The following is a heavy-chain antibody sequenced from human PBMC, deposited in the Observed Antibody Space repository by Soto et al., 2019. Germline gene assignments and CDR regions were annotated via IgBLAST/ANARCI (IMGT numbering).Heavy chain of an antibody. CDR1: GFTFSSYS. CDR2: ISSSSSTI. D-gene: IGHD5-18*01. Sequence: PGGSLRLSCAASGFTFSSYSMNWVRQAPGKGLEWVSYISSSSSTIYYADSVKGRFTISRDNAKNSLYLQMNSLRDEDTAVYYCARALRSRYFSPLDYWGQGTLVTVSS. J-gene: IGHJ4*02. CDR3: ARALRSRYFSPLDY. V-gene: IGHV3-48*02.